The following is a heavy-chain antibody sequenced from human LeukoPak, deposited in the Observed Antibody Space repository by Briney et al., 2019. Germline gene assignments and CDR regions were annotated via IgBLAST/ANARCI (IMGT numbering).Heavy chain of an antibody. CDR1: GYTFTSYD. Sequence: GASVKVSCKASGYTFTSYDINWVRQATGQGLEWMGRMNPDSGNTNYAQRFQDRVTMTRDTSISTAYLELRSLTSEDTAAYYCAAFGDLLDYWGQGTLVAVSP. D-gene: IGHD3-10*01. CDR2: MNPDSGNT. CDR3: AAFGDLLDY. V-gene: IGHV1-8*01. J-gene: IGHJ4*02.